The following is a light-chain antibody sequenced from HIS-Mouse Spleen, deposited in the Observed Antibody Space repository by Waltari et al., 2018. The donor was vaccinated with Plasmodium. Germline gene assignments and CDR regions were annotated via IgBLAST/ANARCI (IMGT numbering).Light chain of an antibody. CDR3: SSYTSSSTLNYV. CDR2: DVS. J-gene: IGLJ1*01. V-gene: IGLV2-14*03. CDR1: SSDVGGYTY. Sequence: QSALTQPASVSGSPGQSITISCTGTSSDVGGYTYVSCYTQHPGKAPKLMIYDVSNRPSVVSNRFSGSKSGNTASLTISGLQAEDEADYYCSSYTSSSTLNYVFGTGTKVTVL.